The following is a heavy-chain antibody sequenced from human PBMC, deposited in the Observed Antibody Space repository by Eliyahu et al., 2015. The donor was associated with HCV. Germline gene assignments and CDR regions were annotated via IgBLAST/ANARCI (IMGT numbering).Heavy chain of an antibody. CDR2: IIPIVGTG. CDR1: GGXXSSSS. CDR3: ARLYNNYESAFDI. D-gene: IGHD4-11*01. Sequence: LVQSGAEVKKPXSPMXVSXKASGGXXSSSSLNXVRXAPGQGLEWMGRIIPIVGTGNYAQKFNDRVTITADKSTSTVYMELTSLTSEDTAVYYCARLYNNYESAFDIWGQGTMVTVSS. J-gene: IGHJ3*02. V-gene: IGHV1-69*04.